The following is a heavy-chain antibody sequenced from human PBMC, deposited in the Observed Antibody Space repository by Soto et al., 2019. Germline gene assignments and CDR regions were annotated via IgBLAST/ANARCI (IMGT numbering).Heavy chain of an antibody. CDR3: ARPGIEASGTMYGMDV. CDR2: ISRSSSTI. Sequence: GSLRLSCEASGFTFSKYILNWVRQAPGKGLEWISSISRSSSTIYYADSVKGRFTISRDNAKNSLSLEMNSLRDEDTAVYYCARPGIEASGTMYGMDVWGQGTRVTVSS. J-gene: IGHJ6*02. CDR1: GFTFSKYI. V-gene: IGHV3-48*02. D-gene: IGHD6-13*01.